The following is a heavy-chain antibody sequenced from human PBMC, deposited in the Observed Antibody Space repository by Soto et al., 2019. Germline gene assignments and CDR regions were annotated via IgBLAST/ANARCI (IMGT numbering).Heavy chain of an antibody. D-gene: IGHD3-3*01. CDR3: ARVFGITIIQTYWFDP. J-gene: IGHJ5*02. Sequence: SETLSLTCTVSGGSITNDYWSWVRQPPVGRLEYIGGMYYSGNTYYNPSLKSRVSMSGDTSKNQFSLKVRSVTAADTAVYYCARVFGITIIQTYWFDPWGQGTLVTVSS. CDR2: MYYSGNT. V-gene: IGHV4-59*12. CDR1: GGSITNDY.